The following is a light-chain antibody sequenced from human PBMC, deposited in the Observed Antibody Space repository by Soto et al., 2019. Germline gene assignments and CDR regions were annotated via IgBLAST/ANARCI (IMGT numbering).Light chain of an antibody. V-gene: IGLV2-14*01. J-gene: IGLJ3*02. Sequence: QSALTQPASVSGSPGQSITISCTGTSSDVGYDNYVSWFQQHPGKAPKLMIYEVSRRPSGVSNRFSGSKSGNTASLTISDLQAEDEADYYCTSYTSSSTWVFGGGTKLTVL. CDR2: EVS. CDR1: SSDVGYDNY. CDR3: TSYTSSSTWV.